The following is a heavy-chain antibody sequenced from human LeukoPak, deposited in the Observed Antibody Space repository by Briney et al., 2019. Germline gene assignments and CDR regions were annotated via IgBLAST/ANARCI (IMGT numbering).Heavy chain of an antibody. J-gene: IGHJ6*02. Sequence: GGSLRLSCAASGFTFSSYAMSWVRQAPGKGLEWVSAISGSGGSTYYADSVKGRFTTSRDNSKNTLYLQMNSLRAEDTAVYYCAKCGKPYGSGSPSNYGMDVWGQGTTVTVSS. CDR1: GFTFSSYA. D-gene: IGHD3-10*01. CDR2: ISGSGGST. V-gene: IGHV3-23*01. CDR3: AKCGKPYGSGSPSNYGMDV.